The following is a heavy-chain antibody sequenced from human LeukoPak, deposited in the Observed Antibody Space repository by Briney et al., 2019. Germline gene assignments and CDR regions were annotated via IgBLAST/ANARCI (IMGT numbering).Heavy chain of an antibody. J-gene: IGHJ4*02. Sequence: SETLSLTCTVSGGSISSYYWSWIRQPPGKGLEWIGYIYDTGSTNYNPSLKSRVTISVDTSKNHLSLRLSSVTAADTAVYYCARSGYCSSTSCYMRGYYFDYWGQGTLVTVSS. CDR2: IYDTGST. D-gene: IGHD2-2*02. V-gene: IGHV4-59*12. CDR3: ARSGYCSSTSCYMRGYYFDY. CDR1: GGSISSYY.